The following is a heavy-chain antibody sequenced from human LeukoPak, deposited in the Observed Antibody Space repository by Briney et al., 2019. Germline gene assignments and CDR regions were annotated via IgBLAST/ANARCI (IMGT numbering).Heavy chain of an antibody. CDR1: GGSISSGDYY. V-gene: IGHV4-30-4*08. D-gene: IGHD2-2*01. CDR2: IYYSGST. Sequence: LQTLSLTCTVSGGSISSGDYYWSWIRQPPGKGLEWIGYIYYSGSTYYNPSLKSRVTISVDTSKNQFSLKLSSVTAADTAVYYCARGGGYCSSTSCYPNAFDIWGQGTMVTVSS. CDR3: ARGGGYCSSTSCYPNAFDI. J-gene: IGHJ3*02.